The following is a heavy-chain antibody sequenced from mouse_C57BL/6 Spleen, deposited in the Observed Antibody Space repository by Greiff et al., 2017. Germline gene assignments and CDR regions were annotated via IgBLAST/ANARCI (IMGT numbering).Heavy chain of an antibody. CDR1: GYTFTSYW. D-gene: IGHD2-4*01. Sequence: QVQLQQPGAELVKPGASVKMSCKASGYTFTSYWITWVKQRPGQGLEWIGDIYPGSGSTNYNEKFKSKATLTVDTSSSTAYMQPSILTSEDSAVYYCASLYYEGPELAYWGQGTLVTVSA. V-gene: IGHV1-55*01. J-gene: IGHJ3*01. CDR2: IYPGSGST. CDR3: ASLYYEGPELAY.